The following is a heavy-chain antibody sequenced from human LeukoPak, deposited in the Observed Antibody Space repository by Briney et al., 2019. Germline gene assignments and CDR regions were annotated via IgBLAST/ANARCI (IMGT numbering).Heavy chain of an antibody. CDR3: ARASKRDCPNGVCRDRYFQH. Sequence: SETLSLTCAVYGGSFSIYYWNWSRQRPGKGLGRRGEINVSGSTNYNASLTSRVTISVDTSKNQFSLKLSSVTAADTAVYYCARASKRDCPNGVCRDRYFQHWGQGTLVTVSS. CDR2: INVSGST. CDR1: GGSFSIYY. D-gene: IGHD2-8*01. J-gene: IGHJ1*01. V-gene: IGHV4-34*01.